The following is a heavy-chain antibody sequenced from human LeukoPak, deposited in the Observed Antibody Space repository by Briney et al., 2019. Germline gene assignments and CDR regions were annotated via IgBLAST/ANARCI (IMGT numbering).Heavy chain of an antibody. CDR2: INHSGST. Sequence: SETLSLTCAVYGGSFSGYYWSWIRQPPGKGLEWIGEINHSGSTNYNPSLESRVTISVDTSKDQFSLKLSSVTAADTAVYYCARHVGYDSSGYPDYWGQGTLVTVSS. V-gene: IGHV4-34*01. J-gene: IGHJ4*02. CDR3: ARHVGYDSSGYPDY. CDR1: GGSFSGYY. D-gene: IGHD3-22*01.